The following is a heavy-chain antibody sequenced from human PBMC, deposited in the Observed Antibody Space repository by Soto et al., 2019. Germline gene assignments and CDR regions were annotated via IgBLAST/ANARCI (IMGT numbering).Heavy chain of an antibody. D-gene: IGHD2-15*01. J-gene: IGHJ5*02. CDR1: GYTFTSYG. CDR3: ARDTCSGGSCYSGRWFDP. Sequence: ASVKVSCKASGYTFTSYGISWVRQAPGQGLEWMGWISAYNGNTNYAQKLQGRVTMTTDTSTSTAYMELRSLRSDDTAVYYCARDTCSGGSCYSGRWFDPWGQGTLVTVSS. CDR2: ISAYNGNT. V-gene: IGHV1-18*01.